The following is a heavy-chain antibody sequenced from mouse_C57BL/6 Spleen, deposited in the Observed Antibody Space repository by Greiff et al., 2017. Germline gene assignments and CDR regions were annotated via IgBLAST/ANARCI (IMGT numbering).Heavy chain of an antibody. V-gene: IGHV5-6*01. Sequence: EVQGVESGGDLVKPGGSLKLSCAASGFTFSSYGMSWVRQTPDKRLEWVATISSGGSYTYYPDSVKGRFTISRDNAKNTLYLQMSSLKSEDTAMYYCARLGCNYYFDYWGQGTTLTVSS. CDR1: GFTFSSYG. CDR2: ISSGGSYT. CDR3: ARLGCNYYFDY. D-gene: IGHD2-1*01. J-gene: IGHJ2*01.